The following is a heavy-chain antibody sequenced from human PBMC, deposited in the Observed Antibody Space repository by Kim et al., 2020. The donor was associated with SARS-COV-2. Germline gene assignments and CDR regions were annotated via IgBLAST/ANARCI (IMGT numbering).Heavy chain of an antibody. CDR1: GFTFSSYA. CDR3: AQGRFGSKWNDAFDI. Sequence: GGSLRLSCAASGFTFSSYAMSWVRQAPGKGLEWVSGITGGGDTIYYADSMKGRFTISGDNSKNTLYLQMNSLRAEDTALYYCAQGRFGSKWNDAFDIWG. CDR2: ITGGGDTI. V-gene: IGHV3-23*01. D-gene: IGHD1-1*01. J-gene: IGHJ3*02.